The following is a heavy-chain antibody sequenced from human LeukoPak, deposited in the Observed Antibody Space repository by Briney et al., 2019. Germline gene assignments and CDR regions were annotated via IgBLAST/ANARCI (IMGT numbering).Heavy chain of an antibody. V-gene: IGHV3-7*01. CDR1: GFTFSNYW. J-gene: IGHJ6*04. CDR2: IKRDGSEK. CDR3: AELGITMIGGV. D-gene: IGHD3-10*02. Sequence: GGSLRLSCAASGFTFSNYWMSWVRQAPGKGLEWVASIKRDGSEKYYVDSVKGRFTISKDNAKNSLYLQMNSLRAEDTTVYYCAELGITMIGGVWGKGTTVTISS.